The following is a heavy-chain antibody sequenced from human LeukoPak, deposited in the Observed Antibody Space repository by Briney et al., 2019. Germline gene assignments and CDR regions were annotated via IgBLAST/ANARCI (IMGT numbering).Heavy chain of an antibody. J-gene: IGHJ4*02. V-gene: IGHV3-23*01. D-gene: IGHD6-13*01. Sequence: QTGGSLRLSCAASGFTFGSYAMSWVRQAPGKGLEWVSSISGSGGSSYYADSVKGRFTISRDNSKSTLSLQMDSLRAEDTAVYYCAKGTTTRAGTFDYWGQGTLVTVSS. CDR2: ISGSGGSS. CDR3: AKGTTTRAGTFDY. CDR1: GFTFGSYA.